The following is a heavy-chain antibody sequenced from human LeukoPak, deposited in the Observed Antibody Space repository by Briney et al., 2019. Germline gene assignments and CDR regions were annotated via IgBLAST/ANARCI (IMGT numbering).Heavy chain of an antibody. CDR3: ATPGLARAY. CDR1: GGSISSSSYY. Sequence: SETLSLTCTVSGGSISSSSYYWGWIRQPPGKGPEWIGSIYYNGNTYYNASLKSRITISGDTSKNQFSLILSSVTAADTAVYYCATPGLARAYWGQGTLVTVSS. CDR2: IYYNGNT. J-gene: IGHJ4*02. V-gene: IGHV4-39*01.